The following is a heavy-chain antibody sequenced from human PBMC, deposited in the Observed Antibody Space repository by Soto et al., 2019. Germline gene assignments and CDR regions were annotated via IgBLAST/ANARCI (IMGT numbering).Heavy chain of an antibody. Sequence: QVQLVQSGAEVKKPGASVTVSCKASGYTFTTYGVSWLRQAPGQGLEWLGWINGYNGNAKYAENLQGRVSMTTDTSPRTAYMELRSLRSDDTAVYYCARMGDVPYYYSGMDVWGQGTTVTVSS. J-gene: IGHJ6*02. CDR1: GYTFTTYG. D-gene: IGHD3-16*01. V-gene: IGHV1-18*01. CDR3: ARMGDVPYYYSGMDV. CDR2: INGYNGNA.